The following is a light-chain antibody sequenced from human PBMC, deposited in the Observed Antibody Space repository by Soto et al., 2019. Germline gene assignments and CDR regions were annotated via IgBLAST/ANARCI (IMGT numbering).Light chain of an antibody. Sequence: QSVLTQPASVSGSPGQSITISCTGTSSDVGGYNYVSWYQQHPGKAPKLMIYEVSNRPSGVSNRFSGSKSGNTASVTISGLQAEDEADYSCSSYTSSSTLYVVFGGGTQLTVL. V-gene: IGLV2-14*01. CDR3: SSYTSSSTLYVV. J-gene: IGLJ2*01. CDR2: EVS. CDR1: SSDVGGYNY.